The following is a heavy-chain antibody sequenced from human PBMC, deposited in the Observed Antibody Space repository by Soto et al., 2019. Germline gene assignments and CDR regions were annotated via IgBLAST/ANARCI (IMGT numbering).Heavy chain of an antibody. V-gene: IGHV3-21*01. CDR3: TRDKGQYDDFSIDY. CDR2: ISSTSNYI. Sequence: GGSLRLSCAASGFTFRSYSIYWVRQAPGKGLEWVSSISSTSNYIYYADSVKGRFTISRDNARESVFLQMNSLRAEDTAVYYCTRDKGQYDDFSIDYWGQGTLVTVSS. CDR1: GFTFRSYS. J-gene: IGHJ4*02. D-gene: IGHD4-17*01.